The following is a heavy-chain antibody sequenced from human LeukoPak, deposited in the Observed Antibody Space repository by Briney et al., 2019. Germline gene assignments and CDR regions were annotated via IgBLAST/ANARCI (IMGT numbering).Heavy chain of an antibody. V-gene: IGHV4-39*01. D-gene: IGHD3-3*02. CDR3: ARHRASAFEYFDY. J-gene: IGHJ4*02. CDR1: GGSISSSSYY. Sequence: SETLSLTRTVSGGSISSSSYYWGWIRQPPGKGLEWIGSIYYSGSTYYNPSLKSRVTISVDTSKNQFSLKLSSVTAADTAVYYCARHRASAFEYFDYWGQGTLVTVSS. CDR2: IYYSGST.